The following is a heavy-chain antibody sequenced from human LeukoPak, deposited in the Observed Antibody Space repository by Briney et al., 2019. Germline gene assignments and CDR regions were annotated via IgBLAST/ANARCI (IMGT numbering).Heavy chain of an antibody. D-gene: IGHD6-13*01. J-gene: IGHJ4*02. V-gene: IGHV4-34*01. CDR2: INHSGST. CDR1: GGSFSGYY. Sequence: SETLSLTCAVYGGSFSGYYWSWIRQPPGKGLEWIGEINHSGSTNYNPSLKSRVTISVDTSKNQFSLKLSSVTAADTAVYYCARAAAGPNDYRGQGTLVTVSS. CDR3: ARAAAGPNDY.